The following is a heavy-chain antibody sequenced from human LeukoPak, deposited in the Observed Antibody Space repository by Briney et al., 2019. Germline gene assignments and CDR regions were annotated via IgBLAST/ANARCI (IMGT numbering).Heavy chain of an antibody. CDR2: INHSGST. J-gene: IGHJ6*03. CDR3: ASNRGPRYCSGGSRSRGYYYYMDV. CDR1: GGSFSGYY. V-gene: IGHV4-34*01. Sequence: SETLSLTCAVYGGSFSGYYWSWIRQPPGKGLEWIGEINHSGSTNYNPSLKSRVTISVDTSKNQFSLKLSSVTAADTAVYYCASNRGPRYCSGGSRSRGYYYYMDVWGKGTTVTVSS. D-gene: IGHD2-15*01.